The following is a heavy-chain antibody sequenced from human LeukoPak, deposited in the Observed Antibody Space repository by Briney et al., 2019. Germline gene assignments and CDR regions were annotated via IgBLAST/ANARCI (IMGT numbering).Heavy chain of an antibody. CDR3: ARAFNYYDSSGTRWYFDL. J-gene: IGHJ2*01. CDR1: GGSISSSSYY. Sequence: SETLSLTCTVSGGSISSSSYYWGWIRQPPGKGLEWIGSIYYSGSTYYNPSLKSRVTISVDTSKNQFSLKLRSVTAADTAVYYCARAFNYYDSSGTRWYFDLWSRGTLVTVSS. V-gene: IGHV4-39*07. D-gene: IGHD3-22*01. CDR2: IYYSGST.